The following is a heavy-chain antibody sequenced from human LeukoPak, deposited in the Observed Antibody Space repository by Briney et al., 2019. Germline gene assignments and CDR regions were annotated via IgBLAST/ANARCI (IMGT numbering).Heavy chain of an antibody. J-gene: IGHJ2*01. CDR1: GGSISSGSYY. CDR2: IYTRGST. CDR3: ARQVDPFGDHRHFDL. Sequence: SETLSLTCTVSGGSISSGSYYWSWIRQPAGKGLEWIGRIYTRGSTNYNPSLKSRVTISVDTSKNQFSLKLSSVTAADTAVYYCARQVDPFGDHRHFDLWGRGTLVTVSS. D-gene: IGHD3-10*01. V-gene: IGHV4-61*02.